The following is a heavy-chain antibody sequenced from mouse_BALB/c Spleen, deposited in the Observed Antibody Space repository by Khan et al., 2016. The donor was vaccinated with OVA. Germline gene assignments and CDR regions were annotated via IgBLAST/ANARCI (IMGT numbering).Heavy chain of an antibody. V-gene: IGHV5-6*01. CDR1: GFTFSTYG. Sequence: EVGLVESGGDLVKPGGSLKLSCAASGFTFSTYGMSWVRQTPDKRLEWVATISSGGSYTYYPDNVKGLSTISGDKAKNTLYLQMSSRKSEDTAMYYCARLAYYYNSEGFAYWGKETLVTVSA. CDR3: ARLAYYYNSEGFAY. J-gene: IGHJ3*01. D-gene: IGHD1-1*01. CDR2: ISSGGSYT.